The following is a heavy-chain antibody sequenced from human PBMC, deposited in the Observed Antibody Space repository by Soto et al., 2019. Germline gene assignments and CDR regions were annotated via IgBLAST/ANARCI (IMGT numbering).Heavy chain of an antibody. CDR3: ARVGNTMAALGGWFGMDV. Sequence: ASVKVSFKTSGYSFTGYYIHWLRQAPGQGLEWMGWINPNYGGTKFAQKFQGRVTMTRDTPISTAYMELIRLTSDDTAVYYCARVGNTMAALGGWFGMDVWGQGTTVTVSS. D-gene: IGHD3-16*01. V-gene: IGHV1-2*02. J-gene: IGHJ6*02. CDR1: GYSFTGYY. CDR2: INPNYGGT.